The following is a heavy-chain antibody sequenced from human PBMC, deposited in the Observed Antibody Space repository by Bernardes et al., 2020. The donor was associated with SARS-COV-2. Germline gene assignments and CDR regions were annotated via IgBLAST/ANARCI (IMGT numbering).Heavy chain of an antibody. Sequence: ASVKFSCKTSGYTFTSYGISWLRQAPGEGLDWMGWISGYNGNTHYPQEFQGRVTITADTPTSTAYMQLRSLRSDDAAVYFCARDPGPYSSAWPFDYWGQGTLVTVSS. V-gene: IGHV1-18*04. CDR1: GYTFTSYG. J-gene: IGHJ4*02. CDR2: ISGYNGNT. CDR3: ARDPGPYSSAWPFDY. D-gene: IGHD6-25*01.